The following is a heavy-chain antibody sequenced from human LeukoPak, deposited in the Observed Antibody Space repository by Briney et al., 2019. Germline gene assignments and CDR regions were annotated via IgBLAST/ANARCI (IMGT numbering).Heavy chain of an antibody. D-gene: IGHD3-3*01. CDR1: GYTFTSYD. J-gene: IGHJ5*02. Sequence: ASVKVSCKASGYTFTSYDINWVRQATGQGLEWMGWMNPNSGNTGYAQKFQGRVTITRNTSISTAYMELSSLRSEDTAVYYCARRLRFKRAHNWFDPWGQGTLVTVSS. CDR2: MNPNSGNT. CDR3: ARRLRFKRAHNWFDP. V-gene: IGHV1-8*03.